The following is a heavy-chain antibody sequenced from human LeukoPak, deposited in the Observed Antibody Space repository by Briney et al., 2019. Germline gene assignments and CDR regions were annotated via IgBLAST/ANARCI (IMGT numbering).Heavy chain of an antibody. V-gene: IGHV3-74*01. CDR1: GFTFSRYW. CDR2: IKSDGKA. D-gene: IGHD3-22*01. J-gene: IGHJ1*01. CDR3: ARAPSEIGGYYPEYFRH. Sequence: GGSLRLSCAASGFTFSRYWMHWVRQAPGKGLVWVSRIKSDGKANYADSVRGRFTISRDNAKNTVSLQMNSLRAEDTGVYYCARAPSEIGGYYPEYFRHWGQGTLVTVSS.